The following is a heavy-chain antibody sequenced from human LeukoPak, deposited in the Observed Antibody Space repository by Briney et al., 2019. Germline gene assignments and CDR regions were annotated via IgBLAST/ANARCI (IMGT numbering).Heavy chain of an antibody. Sequence: ASVKVSCKVSGYTLTELSMHWVRQAPGKGLEWMGGFDPEDGETIYAQKFQGRVTMTEDTSTDTAYMELSSLRSEDTAVYYCATDHSSSWYPNFDYWGQGTLVTVSS. V-gene: IGHV1-24*01. J-gene: IGHJ4*02. CDR1: GYTLTELS. CDR2: FDPEDGET. D-gene: IGHD6-13*01. CDR3: ATDHSSSWYPNFDY.